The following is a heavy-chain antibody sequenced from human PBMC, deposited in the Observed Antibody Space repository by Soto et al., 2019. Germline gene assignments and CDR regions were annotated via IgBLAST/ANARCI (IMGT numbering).Heavy chain of an antibody. D-gene: IGHD3-3*01. V-gene: IGHV3-30-3*01. J-gene: IGHJ5*02. CDR2: ISYDGSNK. Sequence: PGGSLRLSCAASGFTFSSYAMHWVRQAPGKGLEWVAVISYDGSNKYYADSVKGRFTISRDNSKNTLYLQMNSLRAEDTAVYYCAREGKNYDFWSGYYELATQGSRFDPWGQVSLVTVSS. CDR1: GFTFSSYA. CDR3: AREGKNYDFWSGYYELATQGSRFDP.